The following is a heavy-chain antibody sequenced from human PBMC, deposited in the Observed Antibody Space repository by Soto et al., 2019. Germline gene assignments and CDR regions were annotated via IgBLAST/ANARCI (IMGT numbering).Heavy chain of an antibody. J-gene: IGHJ6*02. D-gene: IGHD6-13*01. CDR3: AKGDSSSWYYYGMDV. CDR2: IDERGRTT. Sequence: GGSLRLSCAASGFTFINFAMGWVRQAPGKGLEWVSSIDERGRTTYYADSVKGRFTISRDNSKNTLSLQMNSLRAEDTAVYYCAKGDSSSWYYYGMDVWGQGTTVTVSS. CDR1: GFTFINFA. V-gene: IGHV3-23*01.